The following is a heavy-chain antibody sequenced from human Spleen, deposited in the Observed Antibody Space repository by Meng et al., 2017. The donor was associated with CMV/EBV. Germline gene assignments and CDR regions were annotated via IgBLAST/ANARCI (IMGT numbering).Heavy chain of an antibody. CDR1: GFTFDDFA. CDR2: FSGNTGFI. V-gene: IGHV3-9*01. CDR3: AKGGGERVTFDAMDV. Sequence: SLKISCTASGFTFDDFAMHWVRQTPGEGLEWVSGFSGNTGFIAYADSVKGRFTISRDNAKKTPSLQMDSLRPEDTALYYCAKGGGERVTFDAMDVWGQGTTVTVSS. D-gene: IGHD2-21*02. J-gene: IGHJ6*02.